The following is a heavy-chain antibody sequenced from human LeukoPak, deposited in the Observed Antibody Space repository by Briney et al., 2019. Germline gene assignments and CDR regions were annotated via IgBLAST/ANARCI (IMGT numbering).Heavy chain of an antibody. CDR1: EFTFGNYW. D-gene: IGHD3-10*01. CDR2: IKQDGSEK. CDR3: AREGGRPGYFGSGSP. J-gene: IGHJ4*02. V-gene: IGHV3-7*04. Sequence: PGGSLRLSCAASEFTFGNYWMTWVRQAPGKGLEWVANIKQDGSEKYYVDSVKGRFTISRDNAKNSLYLQMSSLRAEDTAVYYCAREGGRPGYFGSGSPWGQGTLVTVSS.